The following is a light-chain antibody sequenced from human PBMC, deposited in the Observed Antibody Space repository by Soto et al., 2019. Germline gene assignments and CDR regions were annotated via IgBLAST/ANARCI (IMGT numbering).Light chain of an antibody. J-gene: IGKJ1*01. CDR1: QSVPGSD. CDR3: QQYASSTYT. V-gene: IGKV3-20*01. CDR2: GAS. Sequence: EIVLVESPATLSFSPGERATLSCRGSQSVPGSDVAWYQQKPGQAPRLLIYGASRRATGIPDRFSGRESGTEFTLTITTLEPEDSAVYFCQQYASSTYTFGQGTKVDIK.